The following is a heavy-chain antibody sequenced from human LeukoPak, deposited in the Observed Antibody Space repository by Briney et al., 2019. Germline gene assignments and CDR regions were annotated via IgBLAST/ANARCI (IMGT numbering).Heavy chain of an antibody. D-gene: IGHD6-25*01. CDR3: ARHTSTQRFPDL. Sequence: SGPTLVKPTETLTLTCTFSGFSLTTSGLCVSWLRQTPGKALEWLARVDWDNDKFYTPSLKTRLSIYKDTSKNQVVLTMTNMESVDTGTYFCARHTSTQRFPDLWGQGTLVTVTS. J-gene: IGHJ5*02. V-gene: IGHV2-70*17. CDR1: GFSLTTSGLC. CDR2: VDWDNDK.